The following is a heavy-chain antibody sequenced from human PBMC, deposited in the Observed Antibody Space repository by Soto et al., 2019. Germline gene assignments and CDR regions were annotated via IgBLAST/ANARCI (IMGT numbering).Heavy chain of an antibody. V-gene: IGHV4-59*08. Sequence: SETLSLTCTVSGGPIRSYYWTWIRQPPGKGLEWIGYIHFSEGTNYNPSLESRVSISADTSRNQFSLKLRSVAAADTAMYYSARLPVRYDFSPGETYHYYMDVWGKGTTVTVSS. D-gene: IGHD3-3*01. CDR3: ARLPVRYDFSPGETYHYYMDV. J-gene: IGHJ6*03. CDR1: GGPIRSYY. CDR2: IHFSEGT.